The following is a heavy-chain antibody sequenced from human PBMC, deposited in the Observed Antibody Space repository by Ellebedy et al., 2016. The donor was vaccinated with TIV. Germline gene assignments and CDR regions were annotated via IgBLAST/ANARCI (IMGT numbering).Heavy chain of an antibody. J-gene: IGHJ5*02. CDR3: ARGGFAEPFDP. CDR1: GYTFTSYG. CDR2: ISGLNGKT. Sequence: AASVKVSCKTSGYTFTSYGVSWVRQAPGQGLEWMGWISGLNGKTKYARTVQGRVTLTTDTAARTVYMELTSLRSDDTAVYYCARGGFAEPFDPWGQGTLVTVSS. V-gene: IGHV1-18*01.